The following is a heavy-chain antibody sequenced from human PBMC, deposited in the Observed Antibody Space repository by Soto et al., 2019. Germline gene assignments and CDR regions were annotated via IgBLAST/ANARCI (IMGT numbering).Heavy chain of an antibody. V-gene: IGHV3-48*02. CDR2: ISSSSSTI. J-gene: IGHJ6*02. D-gene: IGHD2-2*02. CDR3: ARVDCSSTSCYIDAYYYGMDV. CDR1: GFTFSSYS. Sequence: PGGSLRLSCAASGFTFSSYSMNWVRQAPGKGLEWVSYISSSSSTIYYADSVKGRFTISRDNAKNSLYLQMNSLRDEDTAVYYCARVDCSSTSCYIDAYYYGMDVWGQGTTVTVPS.